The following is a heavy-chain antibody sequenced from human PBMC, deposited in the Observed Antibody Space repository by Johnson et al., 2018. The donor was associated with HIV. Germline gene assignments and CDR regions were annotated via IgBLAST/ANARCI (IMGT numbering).Heavy chain of an antibody. CDR2: IKQDGSDK. V-gene: IGHV3-7*01. D-gene: IGHD5-18*01. CDR1: GFTFSSYW. J-gene: IGHJ3*02. Sequence: VQLVESGGGLVKPGGSLRLSCAASGFTFSSYWMSWVRQAPGKGLEWVANIKQDGSDKYYADSVKGRFTISRDNSKNTLYLQMNSLRAEDTAVYYCAKGGGQLWFYIAFDIWGQGTMVTVSS. CDR3: AKGGGQLWFYIAFDI.